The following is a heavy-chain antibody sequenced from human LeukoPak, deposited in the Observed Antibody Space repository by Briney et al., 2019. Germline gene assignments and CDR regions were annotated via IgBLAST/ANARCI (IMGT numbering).Heavy chain of an antibody. J-gene: IGHJ6*02. V-gene: IGHV1-8*01. Sequence: ASVKVSCKASGYTFTSYDINWVRQATGQGLEWMGWMNPNSGNTGYAQKFQGRVTMTRNTSISTAYMELSSLRSEDTAVYYCARGGYSGYDYKPTTYYYYYGMDVWGQGTTVTVSS. D-gene: IGHD5-12*01. CDR1: GYTFTSYD. CDR3: ARGGYSGYDYKPTTYYYYYGMDV. CDR2: MNPNSGNT.